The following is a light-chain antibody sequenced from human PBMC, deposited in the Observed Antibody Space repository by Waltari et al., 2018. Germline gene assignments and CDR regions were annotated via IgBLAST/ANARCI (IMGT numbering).Light chain of an antibody. V-gene: IGKV3-20*01. J-gene: IGKJ1*01. CDR3: QKYDRLPAT. CDR2: ETS. Sequence: EIVLTQSPGTLSLSPGERATLSCRASQSVRKYLAWYQQKPGQAPRLLIYETSIRATCIPDRFSGSGFGTDFSLTISSLDPEDFAVYFCQKYDRLPATFGQGTRVEIK. CDR1: QSVRKY.